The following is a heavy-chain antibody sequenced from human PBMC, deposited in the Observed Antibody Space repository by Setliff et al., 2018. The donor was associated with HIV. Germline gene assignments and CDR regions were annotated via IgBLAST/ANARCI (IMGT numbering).Heavy chain of an antibody. CDR2: ISAYNGNT. Sequence: ASVKVSCKASGYTFTSYGISWVRQAPGQGLEWMGWISAYNGNTNYEQKLPGRVTMTTDTSTSTAYMELRSLRSDATAVYYCARDLTMVLGRGGGGDAFDIWGQGTMVSVSS. J-gene: IGHJ3*02. D-gene: IGHD3-10*01. V-gene: IGHV1-18*01. CDR1: GYTFTSYG. CDR3: ARDLTMVLGRGGGGDAFDI.